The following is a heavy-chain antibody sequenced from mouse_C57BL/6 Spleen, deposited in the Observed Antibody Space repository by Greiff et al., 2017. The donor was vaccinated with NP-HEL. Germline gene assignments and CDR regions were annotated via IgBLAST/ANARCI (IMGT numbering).Heavy chain of an antibody. CDR1: GFTFSDYG. Sequence: EVQLMESGGGLVQPGGSLKLSCAASGFTFSDYGMAWVRQAPRKGPEWVAFISNLAYSIYYADTVTGRFTISRENAKNTLYLEMSSLRSEDTAMYYCARHDDYFAYWGQGTLVTVSA. D-gene: IGHD2-4*01. CDR2: ISNLAYSI. CDR3: ARHDDYFAY. J-gene: IGHJ3*01. V-gene: IGHV5-15*01.